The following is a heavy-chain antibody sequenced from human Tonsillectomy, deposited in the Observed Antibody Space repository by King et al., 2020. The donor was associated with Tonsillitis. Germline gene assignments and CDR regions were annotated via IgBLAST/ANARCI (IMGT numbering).Heavy chain of an antibody. J-gene: IGHJ6*04. CDR3: ARQGCSGGSCYSGYYYYGMDV. D-gene: IGHD2-15*01. Sequence: EVQLVQSGAEVKKPGESLKISCKGSGYSFTSYWIGWVRQMPGKGLEWMGIIYPGDSDTRYSPSFQGQVTISADKSISTAYLQWSSLKASDTAMYYCARQGCSGGSCYSGYYYYGMDVWGKGTTVTVSS. CDR1: GYSFTSYW. CDR2: IYPGDSDT. V-gene: IGHV5-51*01.